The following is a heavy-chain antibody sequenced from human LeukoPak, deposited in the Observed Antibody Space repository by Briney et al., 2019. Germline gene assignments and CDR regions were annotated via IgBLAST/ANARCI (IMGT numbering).Heavy chain of an antibody. CDR1: GGPISNYQ. CDR3: ARETRNGGYYFDY. J-gene: IGHJ4*02. Sequence: SETLSLTCTLSGGPISNYQWSWIRQPPGKGLEWIGNIYYSGTANYNPSLKSRVIISVDTSKNQFSLKLSPVTAADTAVYYCARETRNGGYYFDYWGQGTLVTVSS. CDR2: IYYSGTA. D-gene: IGHD1-1*01. V-gene: IGHV4-59*01.